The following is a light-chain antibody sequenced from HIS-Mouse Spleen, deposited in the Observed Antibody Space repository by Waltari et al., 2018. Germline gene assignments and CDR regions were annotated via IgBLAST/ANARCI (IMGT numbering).Light chain of an antibody. CDR1: QGVSSSY. CDR2: DAS. J-gene: IGKJ2*02. CDR3: QQYGSSPST. Sequence: EIVLTQSPATLSLSPGERATLSCGASQGVSSSYLAWYQQKPGLAPRRLMYDASSRATGIPDRFSGSGSGTDFTLTISRLEPEDFAVYYCQQYGSSPSTFGQGTKLEIK. V-gene: IGKV3D-20*01.